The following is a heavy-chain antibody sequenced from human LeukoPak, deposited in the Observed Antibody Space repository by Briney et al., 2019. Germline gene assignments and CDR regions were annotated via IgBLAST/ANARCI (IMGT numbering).Heavy chain of an antibody. V-gene: IGHV3-23*01. Sequence: GGSLRLSCAASGFTFSSYAMSWVRQAPGKGLEWVSAISGSGGSTYYADSVKGRFTISRDNSKNTLYLQMNSLRAEDMAVYYCANLIVGATTVDYWGQGTLVTVSS. CDR2: ISGSGGST. CDR3: ANLIVGATTVDY. D-gene: IGHD1-26*01. CDR1: GFTFSSYA. J-gene: IGHJ4*02.